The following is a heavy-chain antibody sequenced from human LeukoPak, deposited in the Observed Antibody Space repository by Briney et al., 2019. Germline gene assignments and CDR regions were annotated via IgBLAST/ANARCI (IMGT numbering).Heavy chain of an antibody. CDR2: INSRGSTI. CDR3: AKGVVVAPDVTPFDY. J-gene: IGHJ4*02. Sequence: GGSLRLSCAASGFTFSSYEMNWVRQAPGKGLEWVSFINSRGSTIYYVDSVKGRFTISRDKAKNSLYLQMNSLRAEDTAVYYCAKGVVVAPDVTPFDYWGQGTLVTVSS. CDR1: GFTFSSYE. V-gene: IGHV3-48*03. D-gene: IGHD2-2*01.